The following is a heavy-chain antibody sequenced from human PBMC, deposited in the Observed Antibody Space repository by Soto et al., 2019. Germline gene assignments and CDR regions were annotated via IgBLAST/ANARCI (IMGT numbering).Heavy chain of an antibody. Sequence: SETLSLTCAVYGGSFSGYYWSWIRQPPGKGLEWIGEINHSGSTNYNPSLKSRVTISVDTSKNQFSLKLSSVTAADTAVYYCARGPGYCTNGVCHMLVRYGMDVSGPGTTVTV. J-gene: IGHJ6*02. CDR3: ARGPGYCTNGVCHMLVRYGMDV. V-gene: IGHV4-34*01. CDR1: GGSFSGYY. CDR2: INHSGST. D-gene: IGHD2-8*01.